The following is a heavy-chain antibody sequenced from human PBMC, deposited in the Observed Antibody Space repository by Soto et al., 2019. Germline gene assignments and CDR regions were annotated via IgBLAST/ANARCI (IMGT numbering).Heavy chain of an antibody. CDR2: ISYDGSNK. CDR3: ARDGQYSYGTFDY. V-gene: IGHV3-30-3*01. D-gene: IGHD5-18*01. J-gene: IGHJ4*02. CDR1: GFTFSSYA. Sequence: QVQLVEPGGGVVQPGRSLRLSCAASGFTFSSYAMHWVRQAPGKGLEWVAVISYDGSNKYYADSVKGRFTISRDNSKNTLYLQMNSLRAEDSAVYYCARDGQYSYGTFDYWGQGTLVTVSS.